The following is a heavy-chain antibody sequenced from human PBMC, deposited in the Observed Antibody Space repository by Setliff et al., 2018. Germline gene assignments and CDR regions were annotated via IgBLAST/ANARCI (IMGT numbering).Heavy chain of an antibody. CDR2: IQTSGTT. CDR1: GGSISRYH. Sequence: PSETLSLTCTVSGGSISRYHRSWIRQPPGKGLEWIGYIQTSGTTNYNPSLKSRVTISVDTSKNQFSLRLKSVTAADTAVYYCARGYCSSPSCFFAGWFDPWGQGTLVTVSS. D-gene: IGHD2-2*01. CDR3: ARGYCSSPSCFFAGWFDP. J-gene: IGHJ5*02. V-gene: IGHV4-4*08.